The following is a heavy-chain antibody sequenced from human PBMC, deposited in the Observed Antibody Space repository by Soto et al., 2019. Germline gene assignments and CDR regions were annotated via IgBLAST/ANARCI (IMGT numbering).Heavy chain of an antibody. Sequence: GGSLRLSCAASGFTFNNYAMNWVRQAPGKGLEWVATISATGGSTYYADSVKGRFTISRDNSKNTLYLQMNGLRVEDTAVYYCAKERLAGKFDYWGQGTQVTVSS. CDR3: AKERLAGKFDY. V-gene: IGHV3-23*01. CDR2: ISATGGST. CDR1: GFTFNNYA. J-gene: IGHJ4*02. D-gene: IGHD6-25*01.